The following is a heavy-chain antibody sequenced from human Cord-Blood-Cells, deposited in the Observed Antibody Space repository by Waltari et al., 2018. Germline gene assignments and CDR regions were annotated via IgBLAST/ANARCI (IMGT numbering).Heavy chain of an antibody. J-gene: IGHJ3*02. CDR3: ARGVGATAFDI. CDR1: GYTFTGYY. Sequence: QVQLVQSGAEVKKPGASVKVSCKASGYTFTGYYMHWVRQAPGQGLEWMGWSNPNRGGTNQAQKFQGWVTMAMDTSISTAYMELSRLRSDDTAVYYCARGVGATAFDIWGQGTMVTVSS. D-gene: IGHD1-26*01. CDR2: SNPNRGGT. V-gene: IGHV1-2*04.